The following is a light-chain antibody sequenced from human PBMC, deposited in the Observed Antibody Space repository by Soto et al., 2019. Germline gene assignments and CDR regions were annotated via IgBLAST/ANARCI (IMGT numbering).Light chain of an antibody. CDR1: QTVSKS. V-gene: IGKV1-39*01. CDR2: ATS. CDR3: QQSYSMPPT. Sequence: DIQMTQSPSTLPASVGDRVTITCRASQTVSKSLNWYQQRPGKAPQLLVYATSHLQSGVPSRFSGSGSGTDFALAISSLQPEDFATYYCQQSYSMPPTFGQGTKV. J-gene: IGKJ1*01.